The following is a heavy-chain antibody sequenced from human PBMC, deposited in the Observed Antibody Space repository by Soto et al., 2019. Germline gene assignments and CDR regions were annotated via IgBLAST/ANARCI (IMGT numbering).Heavy chain of an antibody. Sequence: ASVKVSCKASGGTFSSYTISWVRQAPGQGLEWMGRIIPILGIANYAQKFQGRVTITADKSTSTAYMELSSLRSEDTAVYYCALSSGAQLLSQYYYYYMDVWGKGTTVTVSS. J-gene: IGHJ6*03. CDR3: ALSSGAQLLSQYYYYYMDV. CDR2: IIPILGIA. V-gene: IGHV1-69*02. D-gene: IGHD2-2*01. CDR1: GGTFSSYT.